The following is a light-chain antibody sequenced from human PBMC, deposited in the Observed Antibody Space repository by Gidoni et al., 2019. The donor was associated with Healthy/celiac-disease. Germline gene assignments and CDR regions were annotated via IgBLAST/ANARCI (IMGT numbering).Light chain of an antibody. J-gene: IGLJ2*01. CDR3: QSADSSGTYVV. V-gene: IGLV3-25*03. CDR1: ALPKQY. Sequence: SYELTQPPSVSVSPGQTARITCSGDALPKQYAYWYQQKPVQAPVLVIYKDSERPSGIPERFSGSSSGTTVTLTISGVQAEDGADYYCQSADSSGTYVVFGGGTKLTVL. CDR2: KDS.